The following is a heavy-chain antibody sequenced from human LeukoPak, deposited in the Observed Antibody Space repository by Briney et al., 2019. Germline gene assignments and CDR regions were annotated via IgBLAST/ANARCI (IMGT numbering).Heavy chain of an antibody. CDR3: AKDRGRIVGATKAFDY. CDR2: ISGTGGST. D-gene: IGHD1-26*01. Sequence: GGSLRLSCAASGFTFSSYVMSWVRQAPGKGLEWVSTISGTGGSTYYADSVKGRFTISRDNSKNTLYLQMNSLRAEDTAVYYCAKDRGRIVGATKAFDYWGQGTLVTVSS. CDR1: GFTFSSYV. V-gene: IGHV3-23*01. J-gene: IGHJ4*02.